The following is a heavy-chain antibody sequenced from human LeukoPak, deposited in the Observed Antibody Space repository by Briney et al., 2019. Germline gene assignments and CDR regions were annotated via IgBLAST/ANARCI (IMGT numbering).Heavy chain of an antibody. D-gene: IGHD4-23*01. Sequence: GGSLRLSCAASGFTFSGSAMHWVRQASGKGLEWVGRIRSKANSYATAYAASVKGRFTISRDDSKNTAYLQMNSLKTEDTSVYYCTRQRMTRVVTDAFDIWGQGTMVTVSS. CDR2: IRSKANSYAT. V-gene: IGHV3-73*01. CDR3: TRQRMTRVVTDAFDI. CDR1: GFTFSGSA. J-gene: IGHJ3*02.